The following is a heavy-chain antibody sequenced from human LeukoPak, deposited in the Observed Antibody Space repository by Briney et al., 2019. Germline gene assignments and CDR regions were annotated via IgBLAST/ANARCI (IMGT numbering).Heavy chain of an antibody. CDR1: GYTFTSYG. Sequence: GASVKVSCKXSGYTFTSYGLTWVRQAPRQGLEWMGWISAYNGNTNYSQKLQGRVTMTTDTSTSTAYMELRSLRSDDTAVYYCARGGYNSFDYWGQGTLVTVSS. J-gene: IGHJ4*02. D-gene: IGHD5-24*01. CDR2: ISAYNGNT. V-gene: IGHV1-18*01. CDR3: ARGGYNSFDY.